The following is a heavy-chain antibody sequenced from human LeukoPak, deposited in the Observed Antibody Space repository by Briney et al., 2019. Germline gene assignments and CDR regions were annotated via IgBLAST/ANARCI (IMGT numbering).Heavy chain of an antibody. CDR1: GDSVSSNSAA. Sequence: SQTLSLTCAISGDSVSSNSAAWNWIRQSPSRGLEWLGRTYYRSKWYNDYAVSVKSRITINPDTSKNQFSLQLNSVTPEDTAVYYCARAGRNYGSGSYIWFDPWGQGALVTVSS. CDR3: ARAGRNYGSGSYIWFDP. CDR2: TYYRSKWYN. V-gene: IGHV6-1*01. J-gene: IGHJ5*02. D-gene: IGHD3-10*01.